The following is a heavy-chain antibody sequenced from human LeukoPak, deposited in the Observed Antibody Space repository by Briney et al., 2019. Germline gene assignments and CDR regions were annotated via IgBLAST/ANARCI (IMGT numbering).Heavy chain of an antibody. D-gene: IGHD3-22*01. V-gene: IGHV3-30*01. CDR2: ISYDGSNK. CDR3: ARVNSESSVYRPFDS. Sequence: GRSLRLSCAASGFTFSSYAMHWVRQAPGKGLEWVAVISYDGSNKYYADSVKGRFTISRDNSKNTLYLQMNSLRAEDTAVYYCARVNSESSVYRPFDSWGQGTLVTVSS. J-gene: IGHJ4*02. CDR1: GFTFSSYA.